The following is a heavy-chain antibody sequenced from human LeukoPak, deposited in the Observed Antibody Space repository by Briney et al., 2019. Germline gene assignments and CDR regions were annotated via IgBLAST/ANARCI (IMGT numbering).Heavy chain of an antibody. Sequence: PSETLSLTCTVSGGSISSYYWSWIRQPPGKGLEWIGYIYYSGSTNYNPSLKSRVTISVDTSKNQFSLKLSSVTAADTAVYYCARDPPDSRNWASRAFDIWGQGTMVTVSS. D-gene: IGHD3-22*01. CDR1: GGSISSYY. CDR2: IYYSGST. J-gene: IGHJ3*02. CDR3: ARDPPDSRNWASRAFDI. V-gene: IGHV4-59*01.